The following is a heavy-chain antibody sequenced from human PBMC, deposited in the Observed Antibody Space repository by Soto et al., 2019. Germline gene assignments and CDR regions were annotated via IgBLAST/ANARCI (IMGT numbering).Heavy chain of an antibody. D-gene: IGHD2-15*01. V-gene: IGHV3-23*01. J-gene: IGHJ3*02. CDR1: GCTFSSYG. CDR3: APHVSCSGGSCQYDAFAI. Sequence: PGVSMRVSWAAAGCTFSSYGRTWIRKAPGKGPEWVSTITADGGTYYADSVKGRFAMSRDTSESTLYLQMNSLGAEDTAAYYCAPHVSCSGGSCQYDAFAIRGQGTMVTVSS. CDR2: ITADGGT.